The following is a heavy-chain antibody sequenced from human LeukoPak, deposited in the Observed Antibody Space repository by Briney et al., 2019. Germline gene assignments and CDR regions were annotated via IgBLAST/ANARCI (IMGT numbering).Heavy chain of an antibody. D-gene: IGHD2-2*02. CDR1: GYTFTSYG. V-gene: IGHV1-2*02. J-gene: IGHJ1*01. CDR2: INPNSGGT. Sequence: EASVKVSCKASGYTFTSYGISWVRQAPGQGLEWMGWINPNSGGTNYAQKFQGRVTMTRDTSISTAYMELSRLRSDDTAVYYCARDGVPVAIGDVYFQHWGQGTLVTVSS. CDR3: ARDGVPVAIGDVYFQH.